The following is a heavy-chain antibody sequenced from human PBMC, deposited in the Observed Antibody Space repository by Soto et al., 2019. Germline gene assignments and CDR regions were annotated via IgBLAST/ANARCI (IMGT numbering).Heavy chain of an antibody. CDR1: GAIFSSNA. D-gene: IGHD5-18*01. CDR3: ATGGRGYSYAPSLYFEY. V-gene: IGHV1-69*01. CDR2: ILPIFGRT. Sequence: QVQLVQSGAEVKKPGSSVKVTCKASGAIFSSNAISWVRHAPGQGLEWMGGILPIFGRTNYAQKFQGRVTITAEESTRTAYMELSSLKSEDKAVYCCATGGRGYSYAPSLYFEYWGQGTLVTGSS. J-gene: IGHJ4*02.